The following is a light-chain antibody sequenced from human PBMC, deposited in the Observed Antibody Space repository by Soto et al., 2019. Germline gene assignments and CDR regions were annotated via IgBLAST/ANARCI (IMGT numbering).Light chain of an antibody. Sequence: QSVLTQAPSASGTPGQRVTISCSGSNSNIGGNSVSWYHHLPGTAPKLLIFNNSQRPSGVPDRFSGSKSGTSASLAIRGLQSEDEADYYCASWDDSLNGHWVFGGGTKVTVL. J-gene: IGLJ3*02. CDR2: NNS. V-gene: IGLV1-44*01. CDR1: NSNIGGNS. CDR3: ASWDDSLNGHWV.